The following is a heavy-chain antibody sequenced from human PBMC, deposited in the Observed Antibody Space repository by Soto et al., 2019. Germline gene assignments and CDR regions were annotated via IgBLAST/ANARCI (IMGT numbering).Heavy chain of an antibody. CDR3: AKDHIVAKVFDY. Sequence: PGGSLRLSCAASGFTFSSYGMHWVRQAPGKGLEWVAVISYDGSNKYYADSVKGRFTISRDNSKNTLYLQMNSLRAEDTAVYYCAKDHIVAKVFDYWGQGTLVTVSS. V-gene: IGHV3-30*18. CDR2: ISYDGSNK. D-gene: IGHD5-12*01. CDR1: GFTFSSYG. J-gene: IGHJ4*02.